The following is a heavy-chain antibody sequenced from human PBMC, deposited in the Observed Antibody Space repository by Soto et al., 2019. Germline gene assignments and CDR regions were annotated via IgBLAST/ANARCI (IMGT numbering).Heavy chain of an antibody. CDR3: ARDGGIGDGYNYYFDY. CDR1: GFTFSSYA. V-gene: IGHV3-30-3*01. CDR2: ISYDGSNK. J-gene: IGHJ4*02. D-gene: IGHD6-13*01. Sequence: QVQLVESGGGVVQPGRSLRLSCAASGFTFSSYAMHRVRQAPGKGLEWVAVISYDGSNKYYADSVKGRFTISRDNSKNTLYLQMNSLRAEDTAVYYCARDGGIGDGYNYYFDYWGQGTLVTVSS.